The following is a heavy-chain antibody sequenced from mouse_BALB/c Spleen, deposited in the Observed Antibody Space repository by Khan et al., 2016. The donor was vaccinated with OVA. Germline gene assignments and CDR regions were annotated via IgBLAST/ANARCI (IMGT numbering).Heavy chain of an antibody. CDR2: ISSDSNTI. CDR1: GFTFSGFG. CDR3: ARTGYYYFDY. V-gene: IGHV5-17*02. D-gene: IGHD2-3*01. Sequence: EVELVESGGGLVQPGGSRKLSCAASGFTFSGFGMHWVRQAPEKGLEWVAFISSDSNTIYYADTVKGRFTISRDNPTKTLFLQMTSLRSEDTAMYFCARTGYYYFDYWGQGTTLTVSS. J-gene: IGHJ2*01.